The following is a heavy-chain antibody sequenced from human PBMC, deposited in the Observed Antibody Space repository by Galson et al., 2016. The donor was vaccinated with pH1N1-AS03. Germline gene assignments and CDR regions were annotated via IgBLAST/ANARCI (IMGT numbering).Heavy chain of an antibody. CDR2: VHYSGTT. V-gene: IGHV4-4*01. J-gene: IGHJ4*02. D-gene: IGHD3-16*02. Sequence: ETLSLTCAVSGGSMTSPDWWTWVRQPPGKGLEWIGEVHYSGTTSYNPSLNSRVSMSIDKSNNQFSLNLGSVTAADTAVYFCASAGYHTPGYHYWGQGALVTVSS. CDR1: GGSMTSPDW. CDR3: ASAGYHTPGYHY.